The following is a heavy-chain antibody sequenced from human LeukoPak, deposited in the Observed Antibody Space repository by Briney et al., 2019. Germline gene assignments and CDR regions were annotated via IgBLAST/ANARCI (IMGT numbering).Heavy chain of an antibody. J-gene: IGHJ4*02. CDR3: ARDRGTTVTTNAHFDY. CDR1: GFTFSSYT. CDR2: ISSGSSYI. Sequence: PGGSLRLSCAASGFTFSSYTMNWVRQAPGKGLEWVSIISSGSSYIHYADSVKGRFTISRDNAKNSLYLQMNSLRAEDTAVYYCARDRGTTVTTNAHFDYWGQGTLVTVSS. V-gene: IGHV3-21*01. D-gene: IGHD4-17*01.